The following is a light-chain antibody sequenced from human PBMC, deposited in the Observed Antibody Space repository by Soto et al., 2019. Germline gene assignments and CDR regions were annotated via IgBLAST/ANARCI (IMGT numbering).Light chain of an antibody. Sequence: ENGLKQSQATLCLSPGERATLYRRASQSVSSYLAWYQQKPGQAPRLLIYDASNRATGIPARFSGSGSGTDFTLTISSLQSEDFAVYYCQQYNSWPLTFGGGTKV. CDR3: QQYNSWPLT. V-gene: IGKV3-11*01. J-gene: IGKJ4*01. CDR1: QSVSSY. CDR2: DAS.